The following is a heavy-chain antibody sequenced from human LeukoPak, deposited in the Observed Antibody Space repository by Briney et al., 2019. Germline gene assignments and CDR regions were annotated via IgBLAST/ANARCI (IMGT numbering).Heavy chain of an antibody. CDR2: IYYSGST. V-gene: IGHV4-30-4*01. CDR1: GGPISSGDYY. Sequence: SETLSLTCTVSGGPISSGDYYWSWIRQPPGKGLEWIGYIYYSGSTYYNPSLKSRVTISVDTSKNQFSLKLSSVTASDTAVYYCARTNGNWNVRSGLDVWGQGTTVTVSS. CDR3: ARTNGNWNVRSGLDV. J-gene: IGHJ6*02. D-gene: IGHD1-20*01.